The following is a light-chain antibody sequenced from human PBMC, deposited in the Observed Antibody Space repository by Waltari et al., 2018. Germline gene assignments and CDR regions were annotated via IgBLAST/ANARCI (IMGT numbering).Light chain of an antibody. Sequence: SYELTQPSSVSVSPGQTARITCSGDVLAKKYARWFQQKPGQAPVGGIYKARERPSGIPERLSGSSSGATVTLTISGAQVGDEGDYYCYSATDNYRVFGGGTKLTVL. J-gene: IGLJ3*02. CDR3: YSATDNYRV. CDR2: KAR. CDR1: VLAKKY. V-gene: IGLV3-27*01.